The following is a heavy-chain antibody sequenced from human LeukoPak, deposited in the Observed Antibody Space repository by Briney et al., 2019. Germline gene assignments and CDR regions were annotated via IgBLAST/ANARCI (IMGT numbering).Heavy chain of an antibody. Sequence: GGSLRLSCAGSGFTFSSYWMSWVRQAPGKGLEWVANIKQDGSEKYYVDSVKGRFTISKDNAKSSLHLQMNSLRADDTAVYYCARERPVPDFYYGMDVRGQGATVTVSS. CDR2: IKQDGSEK. CDR1: GFTFSSYW. D-gene: IGHD2/OR15-2a*01. V-gene: IGHV3-7*05. J-gene: IGHJ6*02. CDR3: ARERPVPDFYYGMDV.